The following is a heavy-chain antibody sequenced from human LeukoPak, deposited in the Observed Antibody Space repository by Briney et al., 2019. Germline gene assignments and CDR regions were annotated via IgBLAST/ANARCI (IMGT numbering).Heavy chain of an antibody. Sequence: PSETLSLTCIVSGGSISSYYWSWIRLPPGKGLEWIGYIDYSGSTNYNPSLKSRVTISLDTSKNQFSLKLSSVTAADTAVYFCARDRALGSGKYYFDYWGQGTLVTVSS. CDR3: ARDRALGSGKYYFDY. D-gene: IGHD3-16*01. CDR1: GGSISSYY. J-gene: IGHJ4*02. CDR2: IDYSGST. V-gene: IGHV4-59*01.